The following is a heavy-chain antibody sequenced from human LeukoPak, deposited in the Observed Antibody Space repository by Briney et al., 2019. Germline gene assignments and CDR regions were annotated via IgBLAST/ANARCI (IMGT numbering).Heavy chain of an antibody. J-gene: IGHJ4*02. CDR1: GYTFTSYD. Sequence: ASVKVSCKASGYTFTSYDINWVRQATGQGLEWMGWMNPNSANTGYSQNFQGRVTMTRNTSISTAYMELSSLRSEDTAVYYCAIRFSRGSGSAIDYWGQGTLVTVSS. V-gene: IGHV1-8*01. CDR3: AIRFSRGSGSAIDY. D-gene: IGHD3-10*01. CDR2: MNPNSANT.